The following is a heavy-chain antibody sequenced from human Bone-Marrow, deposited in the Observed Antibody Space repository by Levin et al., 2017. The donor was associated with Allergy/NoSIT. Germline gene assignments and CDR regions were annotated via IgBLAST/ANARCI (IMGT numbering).Heavy chain of an antibody. V-gene: IGHV3-30*18. CDR1: GFTFSSYG. D-gene: IGHD3-10*01. Sequence: GESLKISCAASGFTFSSYGMHWVRQAPGKGLEWVAVISYDGSNKYYADSVKGRFTISRDNSKNTLYLQMNSLRAEDTAVYYCAKDNVPAPITMVRGVLRLIPYFDYWGQGTLVTVSS. J-gene: IGHJ4*02. CDR2: ISYDGSNK. CDR3: AKDNVPAPITMVRGVLRLIPYFDY.